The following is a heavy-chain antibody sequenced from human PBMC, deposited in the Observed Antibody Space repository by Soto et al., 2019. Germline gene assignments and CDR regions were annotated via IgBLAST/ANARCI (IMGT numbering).Heavy chain of an antibody. D-gene: IGHD4-17*01. V-gene: IGHV1-3*01. CDR1: GYTFTSYA. CDR2: INGGNGKT. Sequence: ASVKVSCKASGYTFTSYAMHWVRQAPGQRLEWMGWINGGNGKTKYSQQFQGRVTITRDTSASTAYLELSSLRSEDTAVCYCANTTVTTTGWFDPWGQGTLVTVSS. CDR3: ANTTVTTTGWFDP. J-gene: IGHJ5*02.